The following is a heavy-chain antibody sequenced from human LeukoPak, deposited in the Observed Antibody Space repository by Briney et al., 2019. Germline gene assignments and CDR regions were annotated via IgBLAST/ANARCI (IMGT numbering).Heavy chain of an antibody. CDR2: IRHGGVT. CDR1: GESFSSYF. CDR3: ARGPHFYGDYIRSFPDAFHV. D-gene: IGHD4-17*01. J-gene: IGHJ3*01. V-gene: IGHV4-34*01. Sequence: SETLSLTCGVSGESFSSYFWSWIRQSPGEVLEWIGQIRHGGVTTYNPSLMGRVTISVDTSSNQFSLTLTSVTAADTAVYYCARGPHFYGDYIRSFPDAFHVWGRGTVVSISS.